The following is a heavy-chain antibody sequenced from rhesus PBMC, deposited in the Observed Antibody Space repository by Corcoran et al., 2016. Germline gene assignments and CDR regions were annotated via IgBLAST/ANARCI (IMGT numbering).Heavy chain of an antibody. CDR2: IDGRGGGT. CDR1: GGSISDDYY. Sequence: QVQLQESGPGLVKPSETLSLTCAVSGGSISDDYYWSWIRQPTGKGLEWIGYIDGRGGGTNYNPSLKTRVTISIDTSKNQFSLKLSSVTAADTAVYYCARAPNFWTVYGLDFWGQGLRVTVSS. D-gene: IGHD3-3*01. CDR3: ARAPNFWTVYGLDF. J-gene: IGHJ3*01. V-gene: IGHV4-106*01.